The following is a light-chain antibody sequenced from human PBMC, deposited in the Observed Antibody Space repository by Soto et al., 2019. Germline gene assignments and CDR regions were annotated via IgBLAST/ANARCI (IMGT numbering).Light chain of an antibody. J-gene: IGKJ5*01. Sequence: EIVLTQSPATLSLSPGERATLSCRASHSVSSSYLAWYQQKPGQAPRLLIYVASSRATGIPDRFSGSGSGTDFTLTISRLEPEDFAVYYCQQYGSSPITFGQGTRLEI. CDR3: QQYGSSPIT. CDR1: HSVSSSY. CDR2: VAS. V-gene: IGKV3-20*01.